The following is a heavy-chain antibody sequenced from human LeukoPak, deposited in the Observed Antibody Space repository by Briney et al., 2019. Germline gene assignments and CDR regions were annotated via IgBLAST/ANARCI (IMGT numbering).Heavy chain of an antibody. J-gene: IGHJ6*02. CDR2: IGGSGGNT. D-gene: IGHD1-14*01. CDR1: GFTFGSNA. V-gene: IGHV3-23*01. Sequence: PGGSLRLSCEASGFTFGSNAMSWVRQAPGKGLEWVSGIGGSGGNTGYADSVKGRFTISRDNSKNTLCLQMNSLRAEDTAVYYCAKGRTSYYSYAMDIWGQGTTVTVSS. CDR3: AKGRTSYYSYAMDI.